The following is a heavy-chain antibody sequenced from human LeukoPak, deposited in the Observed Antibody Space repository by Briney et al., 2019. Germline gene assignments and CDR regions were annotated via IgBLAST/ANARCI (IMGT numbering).Heavy chain of an antibody. V-gene: IGHV1-2*02. Sequence: ASVKVSCKASGYTFTGYYMYWVRQSPRQGLEWMGWVNPNSGATNYALKFQGRVTMTWDTSINTAYMELSSLRSDDTTVYYSARVKLELRPQMTYGMDVWGQGTTVTVSS. CDR1: GYTFTGYY. CDR2: VNPNSGAT. CDR3: ARVKLELRPQMTYGMDV. J-gene: IGHJ6*02. D-gene: IGHD1-7*01.